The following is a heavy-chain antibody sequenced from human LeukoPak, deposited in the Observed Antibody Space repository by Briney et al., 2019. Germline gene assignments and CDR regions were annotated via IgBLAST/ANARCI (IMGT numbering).Heavy chain of an antibody. J-gene: IGHJ6*02. CDR2: INSDGGST. Sequence: GGSLRLSCAASGFTFSSYWMHWVRQAPGKGMVWVSRINSDGGSTSYADSVKGRFTISRDNAKNTLYLQMNSLRAEDTAVYYCARYPRRSTSYYYYYDMDVWGQGTTVTVSS. CDR1: GFTFSSYW. D-gene: IGHD2-2*01. V-gene: IGHV3-74*01. CDR3: ARYPRRSTSYYYYYDMDV.